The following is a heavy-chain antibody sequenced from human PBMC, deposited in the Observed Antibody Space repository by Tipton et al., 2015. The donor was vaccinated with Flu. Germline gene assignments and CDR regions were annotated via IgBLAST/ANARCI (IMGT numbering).Heavy chain of an antibody. V-gene: IGHV3-53*01. CDR3: ARVREADYAYGMDV. D-gene: IGHD3-16*01. Sequence: VQLMQSGGGLIQPGGSLRLSCEASGFTVSTNYMGWVRQAPGKGLEWVSVIYRGDRTYYADAVKGRFTTSRDNSKNTLYVQMNSLRVEDTAVYYCARVREADYAYGMDVWGQGTTVTVSS. CDR1: GFTVSTNY. J-gene: IGHJ6*02. CDR2: IYRGDRT.